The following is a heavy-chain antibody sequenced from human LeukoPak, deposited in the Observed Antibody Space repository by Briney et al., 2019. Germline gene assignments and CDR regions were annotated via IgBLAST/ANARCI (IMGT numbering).Heavy chain of an antibody. D-gene: IGHD3-3*01. Sequence: SETLSFTCAVYGGSFSGYYWSWIRQPPGKGLEWIGEINHSGSTNYNPSLKSRVTISVDTSKNQFSLKLSSVTAADTAVYYCARGPRLFGVVPRYFDYWGQGTLVTVSS. CDR3: ARGPRLFGVVPRYFDY. V-gene: IGHV4-34*01. CDR2: INHSGST. J-gene: IGHJ4*02. CDR1: GGSFSGYY.